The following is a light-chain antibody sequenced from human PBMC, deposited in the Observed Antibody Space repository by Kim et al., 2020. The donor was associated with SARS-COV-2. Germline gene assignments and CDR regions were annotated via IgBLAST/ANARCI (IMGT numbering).Light chain of an antibody. V-gene: IGKV3D-15*01. CDR2: GAS. J-gene: IGKJ1*01. Sequence: GERAIPYRRTSRGISYNLVWYQQKPGQAPRLLIYGASTRATGIPDRFSGSGSGTEFTLTISRLQSEDFAMYYCQQYNNWPQTFGQGTKVDIK. CDR1: RGISYN. CDR3: QQYNNWPQT.